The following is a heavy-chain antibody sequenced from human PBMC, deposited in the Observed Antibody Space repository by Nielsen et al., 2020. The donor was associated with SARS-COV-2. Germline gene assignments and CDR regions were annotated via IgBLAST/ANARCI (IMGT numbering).Heavy chain of an antibody. V-gene: IGHV3-23*01. CDR3: VYGVLES. CDR2: INGNGAPT. CDR1: GFTFSTYG. Sequence: GESLKISRAASGFTFSTYGMSWVRQAPGKGLEWVSLINGNGAPTYYADSVKGRFTISRDNSKNSLFLQLNNLRAEDTAVYYCVYGVLESWGQGTLVIVSS. J-gene: IGHJ4*02. D-gene: IGHD3-16*01.